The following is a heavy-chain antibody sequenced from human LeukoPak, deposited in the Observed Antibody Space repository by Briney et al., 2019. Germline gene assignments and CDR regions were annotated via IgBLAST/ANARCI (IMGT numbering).Heavy chain of an antibody. V-gene: IGHV3-30*18. CDR3: AKDVRSSGWYIYYYYGMDV. D-gene: IGHD6-19*01. CDR1: GFTFSSYG. Sequence: GGSLRLSCAASGFTFSSYGMHWVRQAPGKGLEWVAVISYDGSNEYYADSVKGRFTISRDNSKNTLYLQMNSLRAEDTAVYYCAKDVRSSGWYIYYYYGMDVWGQGTTVTVSS. J-gene: IGHJ6*02. CDR2: ISYDGSNE.